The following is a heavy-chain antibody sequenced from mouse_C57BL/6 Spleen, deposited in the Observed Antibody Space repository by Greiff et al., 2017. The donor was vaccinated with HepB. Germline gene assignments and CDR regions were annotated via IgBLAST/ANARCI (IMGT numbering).Heavy chain of an antibody. D-gene: IGHD1-1*01. CDR2: IYPGDGDT. CDR1: GYAFSSSW. Sequence: VQLQQSGPELVKPGASVKISCQASGYAFSSSWMNWVKQRPGKGLEWIGRIYPGDGDTNYNGKFKGKATLTADKSSSTAYMQLSSLTSEDSAVYFCARGGTTVDYAMDYWGQGTSVTVSS. V-gene: IGHV1-82*01. J-gene: IGHJ4*01. CDR3: ARGGTTVDYAMDY.